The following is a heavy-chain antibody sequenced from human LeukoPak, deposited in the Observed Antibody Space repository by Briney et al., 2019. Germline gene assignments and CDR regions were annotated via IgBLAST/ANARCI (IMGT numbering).Heavy chain of an antibody. CDR1: GYTFTSYA. J-gene: IGHJ4*02. CDR3: ARGGTYYFDSSGYSVWDY. Sequence: ASVKVSCKASGYTFTSYAISWVRQAPGQGLEWMGWISAYNGNTNYAQKLQGRVTMTTDTSTSTAYMELRSLRSDDTDLYYCARGGTYYFDSSGYSVWDYWGQGTLVTVSS. D-gene: IGHD3-22*01. V-gene: IGHV1-18*01. CDR2: ISAYNGNT.